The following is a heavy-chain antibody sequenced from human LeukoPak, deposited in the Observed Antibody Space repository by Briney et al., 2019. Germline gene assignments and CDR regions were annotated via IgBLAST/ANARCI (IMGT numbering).Heavy chain of an antibody. J-gene: IGHJ4*02. CDR1: GGPVGSSSYY. CDR2: IYYAGDT. D-gene: IGHD1-26*01. Sequence: SGTPSLTCTVSGGPVGSSSYYWGWVRQSPEKGLECIGTIYYAGDTYYNPSLESRLTISVDTSKNQFSLKLRSVTAADTAVYYCATWDSGRYSQIDNWGQGTLVTVSS. V-gene: IGHV4-39*05. CDR3: ATWDSGRYSQIDN.